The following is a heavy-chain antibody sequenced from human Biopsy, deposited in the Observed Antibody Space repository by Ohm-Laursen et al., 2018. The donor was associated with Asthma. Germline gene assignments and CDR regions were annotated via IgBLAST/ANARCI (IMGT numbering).Heavy chain of an antibody. CDR3: ARSSHINWGGYFDY. CDR2: ISYDGSNK. CDR1: GFTFSSYG. J-gene: IGHJ4*02. V-gene: IGHV3-30*03. D-gene: IGHD7-27*01. Sequence: GQTLSLTCAASGFTFSSYGMHWVRQAPGKGLEWVAVISYDGSNKYYADSVKGRFTISRDNSKNTLYLQMNSLRSEDTAVYYCARSSHINWGGYFDYWGQGTLVTVSS.